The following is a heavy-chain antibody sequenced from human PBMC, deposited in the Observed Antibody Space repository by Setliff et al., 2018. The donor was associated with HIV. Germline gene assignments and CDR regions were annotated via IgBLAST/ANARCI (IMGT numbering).Heavy chain of an antibody. V-gene: IGHV1-46*01. CDR1: GYTFTNYY. D-gene: IGHD5-12*01. Sequence: ASVTVSCKASGYTFTNYYMHWVRQDPGQGLEWMGIIYPGGARRSYAQKFQGRVTMTWDTSTSTVYMELSSLRSEDTAFYYCARSAHDSETGYWGQGTLVTVSS. J-gene: IGHJ4*02. CDR2: IYPGGARR. CDR3: ARSAHDSETGY.